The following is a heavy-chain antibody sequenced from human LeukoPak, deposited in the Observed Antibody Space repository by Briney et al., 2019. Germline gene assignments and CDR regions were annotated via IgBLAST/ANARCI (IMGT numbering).Heavy chain of an antibody. Sequence: GRSLRLSCAASGFTFDDYAMHWVRQAPGKGLEWVSGISWNSGSIGYADSVKGRFTISRDNAKNSLYLQMNSLRAEDTALYYCAEDDYWGQGTLVTVSS. CDR2: ISWNSGSI. CDR1: GFTFDDYA. J-gene: IGHJ4*02. V-gene: IGHV3-9*01. CDR3: AEDDY.